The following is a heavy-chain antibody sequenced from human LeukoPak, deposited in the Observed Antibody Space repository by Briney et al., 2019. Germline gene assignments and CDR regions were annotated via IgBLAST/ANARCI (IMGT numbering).Heavy chain of an antibody. Sequence: GGSLRLSCEASGFTFSTYWMTWVRQAPGKGLEWVANIKEDGSEKSYVDSVKGRFTISKDNAKNSLYLQMNSLRAEDTAVYFCAKSASAAIDFYFDLWGQGALVTVSS. CDR3: AKSASAAIDFYFDL. V-gene: IGHV3-7*03. CDR2: IKEDGSEK. D-gene: IGHD6-13*01. J-gene: IGHJ4*02. CDR1: GFTFSTYW.